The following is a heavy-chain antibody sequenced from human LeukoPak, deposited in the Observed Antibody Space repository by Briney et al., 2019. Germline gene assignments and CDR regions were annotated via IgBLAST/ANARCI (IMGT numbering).Heavy chain of an antibody. J-gene: IGHJ6*03. D-gene: IGHD2-8*01. CDR2: INPNSGDT. CDR1: GYTFSGSY. V-gene: IGHV1-2*06. CDR3: ARSAEHCNNGICFTAYYMDV. Sequence: ASVKVSCKASGYTFSGSYIHWVRQAPGQGLEWMGRINPNSGDTNYAQKFQGRVTMTRDTSISTAYREVSSLTSDDTAVYFCARSAEHCNNGICFTAYYMDVWGKGTTVTVSS.